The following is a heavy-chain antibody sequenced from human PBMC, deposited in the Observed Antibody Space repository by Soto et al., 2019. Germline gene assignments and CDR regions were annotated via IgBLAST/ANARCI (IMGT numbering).Heavy chain of an antibody. CDR1: GFPFAPST. D-gene: IGHD2-21*02. J-gene: IGHJ4*02. CDR3: AKRDVPHSTSNAYFYDH. CDR2: ISVSVGST. Sequence: EVQLLQSGGGLVQPGGSLTLSCGVSGFPFAPSTMSWVRQAPGKGLEWVSTISVSVGSTYSADSVQGRSTVSSDISDNTLFLRMTSLTADDTAVYFCAKRDVPHSTSNAYFYDHWGRGVLVTVSS. V-gene: IGHV3-23*01.